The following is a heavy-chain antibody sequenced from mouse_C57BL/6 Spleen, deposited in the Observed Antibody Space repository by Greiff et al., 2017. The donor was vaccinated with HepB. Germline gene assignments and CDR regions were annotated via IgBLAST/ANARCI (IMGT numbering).Heavy chain of an antibody. J-gene: IGHJ4*01. CDR3: ARNWGYSNYEARAMDY. V-gene: IGHV2-2*01. CDR2: IWSGGST. CDR1: GFSLTSYG. Sequence: QVQLKESGPGLVQPSQSLSITCTVSGFSLTSYGVHWVRQSPGKGLEWLGVIWSGGSTDYNAAFISRLSISKDNSKSQVFFKMNSLQADDTAIYYCARNWGYSNYEARAMDYWGQGTSVTVSS. D-gene: IGHD2-5*01.